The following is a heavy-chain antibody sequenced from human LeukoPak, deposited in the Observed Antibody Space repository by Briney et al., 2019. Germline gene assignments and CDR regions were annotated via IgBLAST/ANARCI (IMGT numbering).Heavy chain of an antibody. D-gene: IGHD6-13*01. CDR2: IYYSGST. V-gene: IGHV4-31*03. Sequence: SETLSLTCTVSGGTISNGGYYWSWIRQHPGKGLEWIGYIYYSGSTYYNPSLKSRVTISVDTSKNQSSLKLSSVTAADTAVYYCARYCSRRTKGAFDYWGQGTLVTVSS. CDR1: GGTISNGGYY. CDR3: ARYCSRRTKGAFDY. J-gene: IGHJ4*02.